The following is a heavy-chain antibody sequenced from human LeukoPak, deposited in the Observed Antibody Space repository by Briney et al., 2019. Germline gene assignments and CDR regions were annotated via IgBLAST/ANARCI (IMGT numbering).Heavy chain of an antibody. CDR1: GFTFSSYA. CDR3: AKDLGSSTWYYFDY. Sequence: GGSLRLSCVASGFTFSSYAMHWVRQTPGKGLEYVSGINSNGGSTHYANSVKGRITISRDNAKNSLYLQMNSLRAEDTALYYCAKDLGSSTWYYFDYWGQGTLVTVSS. V-gene: IGHV3-64*01. D-gene: IGHD6-13*01. J-gene: IGHJ4*02. CDR2: INSNGGST.